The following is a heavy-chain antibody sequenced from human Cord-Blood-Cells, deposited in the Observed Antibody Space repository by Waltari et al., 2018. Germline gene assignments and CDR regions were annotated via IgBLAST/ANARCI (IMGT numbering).Heavy chain of an antibody. D-gene: IGHD1-26*01. CDR2: INPNSDGT. Sequence: QVQLVQSGAEVKKPGASVKVSCKASGYTFTGYYMHWVRQAPGQGLEWMGWINPNSDGTNYAQKFQGRVTMTRDTSISTAYMELSRLRSDDTAVYYCARVGWELRYYFDYWGQGTLVTVSS. V-gene: IGHV1-2*02. CDR3: ARVGWELRYYFDY. CDR1: GYTFTGYY. J-gene: IGHJ4*02.